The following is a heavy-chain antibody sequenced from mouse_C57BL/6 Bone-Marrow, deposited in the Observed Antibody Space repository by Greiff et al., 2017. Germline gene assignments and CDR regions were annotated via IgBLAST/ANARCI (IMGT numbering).Heavy chain of an antibody. J-gene: IGHJ2*01. CDR1: GFNIKDDY. V-gene: IGHV14-4*01. CDR3: TSGSRRDFDY. D-gene: IGHD1-1*01. CDR2: IDPENGDT. Sequence: VQLQQSGAELVRPGASVKLSCTASGFNIKDDYMHWVKQRPEQGLEWIGWIDPENGDTEYAPKFQGKATITADTSSNTAYLQLSSLTSEDTAVYYCTSGSRRDFDYWGQGTTLTVSS.